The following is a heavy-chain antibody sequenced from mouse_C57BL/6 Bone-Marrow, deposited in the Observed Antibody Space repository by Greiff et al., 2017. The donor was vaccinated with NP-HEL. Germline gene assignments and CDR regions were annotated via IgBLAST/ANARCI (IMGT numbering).Heavy chain of an antibody. Sequence: QVQLKQSGPELVKPGASVKISCKASGYTFTDYYINWVKQRPGQGLEWIGWIFPGSGSTYYNEKFKGKATLTVDKSSSTAYMLLSSLTSEDSAVYFCARSTYYYGSSPWFAYWGQGTLVTVSA. D-gene: IGHD1-1*01. V-gene: IGHV1-75*01. J-gene: IGHJ3*01. CDR1: GYTFTDYY. CDR3: ARSTYYYGSSPWFAY. CDR2: IFPGSGST.